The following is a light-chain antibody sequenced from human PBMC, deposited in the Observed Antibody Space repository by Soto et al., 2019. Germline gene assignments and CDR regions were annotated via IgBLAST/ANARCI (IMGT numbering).Light chain of an antibody. CDR3: ETWDSNTRV. J-gene: IGLJ2*01. Sequence: QTVVTQSSSASASLGSSVKLTCTLSSGHSTYIIAWHQQQPGKAPRFLMKLEESGMYNRGSGIPDRFSGSSSGADRYLTISYLQFDDEADYYCETWDSNTRVFGGGTKVTVL. CDR1: SGHSTYI. CDR2: LEESGMY. V-gene: IGLV4-60*02.